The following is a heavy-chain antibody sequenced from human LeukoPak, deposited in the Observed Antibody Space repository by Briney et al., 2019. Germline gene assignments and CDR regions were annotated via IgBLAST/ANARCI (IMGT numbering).Heavy chain of an antibody. CDR2: IKQDGSEK. Sequence: TGGSLRLSCAASGFTFSSCWMNWVRQAPGKGLEWVANIKQDGSEKYYVDSVKGRFTISRDNAKNSLYLQMNSLRAEDTAVNYCARIQLWFGELLPYYFDYWGQGTLVTVSS. V-gene: IGHV3-7*01. D-gene: IGHD3-10*01. CDR1: GFTFSSCW. CDR3: ARIQLWFGELLPYYFDY. J-gene: IGHJ4*02.